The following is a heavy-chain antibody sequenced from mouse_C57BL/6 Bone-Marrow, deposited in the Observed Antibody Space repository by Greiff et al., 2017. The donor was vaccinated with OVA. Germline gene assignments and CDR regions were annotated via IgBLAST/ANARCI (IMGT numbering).Heavy chain of an antibody. CDR2: INPYNGGT. D-gene: IGHD2-2*01. Sequence: EVKLMESGPVLVKPGASVKMSCKASGYTFTDYYMNWVKQSHGKSLEWIGVINPYNGGTSYNQKFKGKATLTVDKSSSTAYMELNSLTSEDSAVYYCARRRIYYGYDEGFAYWGQGTLVTVSA. CDR1: GYTFTDYY. V-gene: IGHV1-19*01. J-gene: IGHJ3*01. CDR3: ARRRIYYGYDEGFAY.